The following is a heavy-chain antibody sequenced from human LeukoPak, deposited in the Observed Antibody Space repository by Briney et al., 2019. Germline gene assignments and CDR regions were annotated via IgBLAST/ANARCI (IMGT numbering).Heavy chain of an antibody. J-gene: IGHJ4*02. D-gene: IGHD2-2*01. CDR2: IYYTGSS. CDR3: ARYIPVATRTDS. V-gene: IGHV4-31*03. CDR1: GGSISSGNNY. Sequence: SETLSLTCTVSGGSISSGNNYWSWIRQHPGKGLEWMGYIYYTGSSHYNPSLKSRLTISVDTSKNQFSLRLNSVTAVDTAVYYCARYIPVATRTDSWGQGTLVTVSS.